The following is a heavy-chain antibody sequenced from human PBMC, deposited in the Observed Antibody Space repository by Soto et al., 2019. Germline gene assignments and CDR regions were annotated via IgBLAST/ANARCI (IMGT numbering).Heavy chain of an antibody. D-gene: IGHD6-6*01. Sequence: PGESLKISCKGSGYSFTSYWIGWVRQMPGKGLEWMGIIYPGDSDTRYSPSFQGQVTISADKSISTAYLQWSSLKASDTAMYYCARLHLPIYSSSCLWWLDPWGQGALVTVYS. J-gene: IGHJ5*02. CDR3: ARLHLPIYSSSCLWWLDP. V-gene: IGHV5-51*01. CDR2: IYPGDSDT. CDR1: GYSFTSYW.